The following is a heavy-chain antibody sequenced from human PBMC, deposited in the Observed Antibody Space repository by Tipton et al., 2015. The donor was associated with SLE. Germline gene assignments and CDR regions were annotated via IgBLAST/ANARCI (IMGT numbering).Heavy chain of an antibody. V-gene: IGHV4-38-2*02. CDR2: INHSGST. Sequence: LRLSCTVSGYSISSGYYWGWIRQPPGKGLEWIGEINHSGSTNYNPSLKSRVTISVDTSKNQFSLKLSSVTAADTAVYYCARTVGATGDYWGQGTLVTVSS. J-gene: IGHJ4*02. CDR3: ARTVGATGDY. CDR1: GYSISSGYY. D-gene: IGHD1-26*01.